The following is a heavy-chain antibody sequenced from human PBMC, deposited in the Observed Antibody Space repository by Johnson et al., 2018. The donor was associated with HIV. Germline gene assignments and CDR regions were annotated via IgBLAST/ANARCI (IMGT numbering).Heavy chain of an antibody. CDR3: AKGGLGILDAFDF. V-gene: IGHV3-43*02. Sequence: VQLVESGGGVVQPGRSLRLSCAASGFTFDDYAMHWVRQAPGKGLEWVSLIRWDGGSTYSADSVTGRFTISSDNSKNSLYLQMSSLRTEDTALYYCAKGGLGILDAFDFWGQGTMVTVSS. J-gene: IGHJ3*01. CDR1: GFTFDDYA. CDR2: IRWDGGST. D-gene: IGHD7-27*01.